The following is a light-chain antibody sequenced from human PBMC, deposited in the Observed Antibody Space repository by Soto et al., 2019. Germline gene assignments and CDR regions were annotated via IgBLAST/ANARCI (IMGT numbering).Light chain of an antibody. J-gene: IGKJ1*01. CDR1: QSLSSW. CDR2: KAS. Sequence: DIQMTQSPSTLSGSVGARVTITCRASQSLSSWLAWYQQKPGKAPKLLIYKASSLESGVPSRFSGSGSGTEFTLTISSLQPDDFATYYCQQYNSYPWTFGQGTKV. CDR3: QQYNSYPWT. V-gene: IGKV1-5*03.